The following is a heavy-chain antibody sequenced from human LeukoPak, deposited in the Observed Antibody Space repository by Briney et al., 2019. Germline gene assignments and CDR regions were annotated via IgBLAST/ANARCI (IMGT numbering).Heavy chain of an antibody. CDR3: ARSRYCSSTSCLHYYYYGMDV. D-gene: IGHD2-2*01. J-gene: IGHJ6*02. CDR2: MNPNRDNT. Sequence: ASVKVSCKASGYTFTSYDVNWVRQATGQGLEWMGWMNPNRDNTGYAQKFQGRVTMTRNTSISTAYMELSSLRSEDTAVYYCARSRYCSSTSCLHYYYYGMDVWGQGTTVTVSS. V-gene: IGHV1-8*01. CDR1: GYTFTSYD.